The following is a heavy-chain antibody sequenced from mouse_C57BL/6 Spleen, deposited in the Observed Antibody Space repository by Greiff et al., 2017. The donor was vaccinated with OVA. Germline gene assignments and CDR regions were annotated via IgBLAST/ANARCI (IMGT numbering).Heavy chain of an antibody. CDR1: GFSLTSYG. D-gene: IGHD2-5*01. J-gene: IGHJ4*01. V-gene: IGHV2-5*01. CDR3: AKSSNPYAMDY. Sequence: QVQLKQSGPGLVQPSQCLSITCTVSGFSLTSYGVHWVRQSPGKGLEWLGVIWRGGSTDYYAAFMSRLSITKDNSKSHVYFKMNSLQANDTAIYYCAKSSNPYAMDYWGQGTSVTVSS. CDR2: IWRGGST.